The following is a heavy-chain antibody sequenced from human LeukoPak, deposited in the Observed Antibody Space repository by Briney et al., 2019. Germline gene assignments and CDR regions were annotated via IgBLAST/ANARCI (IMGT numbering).Heavy chain of an antibody. CDR3: ARDEWEPLLDY. D-gene: IGHD1-26*01. V-gene: IGHV3-23*01. CDR2: MSYSGDNT. CDR1: GFLFSSYA. Sequence: GGSLRLSCAASGFLFSSYAMTWVRQAPGKGLEWVSTMSYSGDNTYYADSVEGRFTMSRDNSKNSLYLQMNSLRAEDTAVYYCARDEWEPLLDYWGQGTLVTVSS. J-gene: IGHJ4*02.